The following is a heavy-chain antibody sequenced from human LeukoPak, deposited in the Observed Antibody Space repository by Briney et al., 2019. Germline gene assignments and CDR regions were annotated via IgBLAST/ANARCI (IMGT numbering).Heavy chain of an antibody. Sequence: GASVKVSCKASGYTFTSYGISWVRQAPGQGLEWMGWISAYNGNTNYAQKLQGRVTMTTDTSTSTAYMELRSLRSDDTAVYYCARAEYSSGWYPPVGLGDNYWGQGTLVTVSS. D-gene: IGHD6-19*01. CDR3: ARAEYSSGWYPPVGLGDNY. CDR1: GYTFTSYG. V-gene: IGHV1-18*01. CDR2: ISAYNGNT. J-gene: IGHJ4*02.